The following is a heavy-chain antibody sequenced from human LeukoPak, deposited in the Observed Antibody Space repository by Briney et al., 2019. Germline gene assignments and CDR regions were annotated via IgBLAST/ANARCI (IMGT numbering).Heavy chain of an antibody. Sequence: ASVKVSCKASGYTFTGYYMHWVRQAPGQGLEWMGWINPNSGGTISAQNFQGRVTMTRDTSISTAYMELSRLTSDDTAVYYCARGDYYDSSGYSHTDYWGQGTLVTVSS. CDR1: GYTFTGYY. D-gene: IGHD3-22*01. CDR2: INPNSGGT. V-gene: IGHV1-2*02. CDR3: ARGDYYDSSGYSHTDY. J-gene: IGHJ4*02.